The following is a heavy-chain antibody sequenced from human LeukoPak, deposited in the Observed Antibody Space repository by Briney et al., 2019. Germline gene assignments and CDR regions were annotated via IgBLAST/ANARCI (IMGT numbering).Heavy chain of an antibody. CDR3: ARESSPESYCSSTSCYGEFDY. Sequence: PGRSLRLSCAASGFTFSSYAMHWVRQAPGKGLEWVAVISYDGSNKYYADSVKGRFTISRDNSKNTLYPQMNSLRAEDTAVYYCARESSPESYCSSTSCYGEFDYWGQGTLVTVSS. D-gene: IGHD2-2*01. V-gene: IGHV3-30-3*01. CDR2: ISYDGSNK. J-gene: IGHJ4*02. CDR1: GFTFSSYA.